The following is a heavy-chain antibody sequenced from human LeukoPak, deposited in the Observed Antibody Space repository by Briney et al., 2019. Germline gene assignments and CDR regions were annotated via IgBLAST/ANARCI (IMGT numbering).Heavy chain of an antibody. Sequence: GGSLRLSCAASGFTFSNAWMSWVRQAPGKGLEWVSAISGSGGSTYYADSVKGRFTISRDNSKNTLYLQMNSLRAEDTAVYYCAKDYYYDSSGYYYGPNAFDIWGQGTMVTVSS. D-gene: IGHD3-22*01. J-gene: IGHJ3*02. V-gene: IGHV3-23*01. CDR3: AKDYYYDSSGYYYGPNAFDI. CDR1: GFTFSNAW. CDR2: ISGSGGST.